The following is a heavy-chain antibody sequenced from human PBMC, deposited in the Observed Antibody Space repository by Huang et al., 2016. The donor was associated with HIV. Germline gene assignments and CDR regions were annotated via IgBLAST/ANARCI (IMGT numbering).Heavy chain of an antibody. V-gene: IGHV4-39*01. CDR1: GGSISSSSYY. D-gene: IGHD2-2*01. Sequence: QLQLQESGPGLVKPSETLSLTCSVSGGSISSSSYYWGWSRQPPGKGLEWIGSIYYRGSTFYNPSLKSRVTISVDTSKNQFSLSLSSVTAADTSVYYCARNMDCSSSSCLAGGHERGPFDMWGQGTMVTVSS. CDR3: ARNMDCSSSSCLAGGHERGPFDM. J-gene: IGHJ3*02. CDR2: IYYRGST.